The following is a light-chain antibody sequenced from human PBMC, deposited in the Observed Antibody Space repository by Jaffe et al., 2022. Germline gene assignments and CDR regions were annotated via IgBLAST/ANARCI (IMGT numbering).Light chain of an antibody. Sequence: EIVLTQSPGTLSLSPGERATLSCRASQSIINNYLAWYQQKPGQSPRLLIYSTSSRAAGIPDRFTGRGSGTDFTLTITRLEPEDFAVYYCQQYGGSPFTFGPGTKVDIK. CDR3: QQYGGSPFT. J-gene: IGKJ3*01. CDR1: QSIINNY. V-gene: IGKV3-20*01. CDR2: STS.